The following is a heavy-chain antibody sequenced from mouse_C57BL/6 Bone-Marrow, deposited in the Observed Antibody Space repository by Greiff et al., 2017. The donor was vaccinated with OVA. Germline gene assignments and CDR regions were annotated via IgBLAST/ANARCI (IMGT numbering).Heavy chain of an antibody. CDR2: ISNLAYSI. D-gene: IGHD1-1*01. J-gene: IGHJ4*01. V-gene: IGHV5-15*01. CDR3: ARHGDYYGSSYNYAMDY. CDR1: GFTFSDYG. Sequence: EVKLVESGGGLVQPGGSLKLSCAASGFTFSDYGMAWVRQAPRKGPEWVAFISNLAYSIYYADTVTGRFTISRENAKNTLYLEMSSLRSEDTAMYYCARHGDYYGSSYNYAMDYWGQGTSVTVSS.